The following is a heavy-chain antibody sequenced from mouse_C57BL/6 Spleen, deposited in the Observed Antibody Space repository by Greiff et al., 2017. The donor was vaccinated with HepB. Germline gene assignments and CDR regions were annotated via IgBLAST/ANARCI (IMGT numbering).Heavy chain of an antibody. Sequence: QVQLQQPGAELVKPGASVKLSCKASGYTFTSYRMQWVKQRPGQGLEWIGEIDPSDSYTNYNQKFKGKATLTVDTSSSTAYMQLSSLTSEDSAVYYCARGTNWSMDYWGQGTSVTVSS. V-gene: IGHV1-50*01. CDR1: GYTFTSYR. CDR2: IDPSDSYT. D-gene: IGHD4-1*01. CDR3: ARGTNWSMDY. J-gene: IGHJ4*01.